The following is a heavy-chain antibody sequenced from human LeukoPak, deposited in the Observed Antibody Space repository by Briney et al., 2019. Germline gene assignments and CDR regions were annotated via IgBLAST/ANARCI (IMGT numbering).Heavy chain of an antibody. J-gene: IGHJ4*02. Sequence: PSETLSLTCAVYGGSFSGYYWSWIRQPPGKGLEWIGEINHSGSTNYNPSLKSRVTISVDTSKNQFSLKLSSVTAADTAVYYCARGKLWFGELLSANDYWGQGTLVTVCS. CDR2: INHSGST. CDR3: ARGKLWFGELLSANDY. CDR1: GGSFSGYY. D-gene: IGHD3-10*01. V-gene: IGHV4-34*01.